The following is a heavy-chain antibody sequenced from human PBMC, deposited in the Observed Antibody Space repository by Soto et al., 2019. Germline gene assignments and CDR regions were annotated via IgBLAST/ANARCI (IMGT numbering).Heavy chain of an antibody. J-gene: IGHJ4*02. CDR1: GFTFRNYW. CDR2: IQQDGSEK. V-gene: IGHV3-7*03. D-gene: IGHD4-17*01. Sequence: EVQLVESGGGLVQPGGSLRLSCAASGFTFRNYWMSWVRQAPGKGLEWVANIQQDGSEKYYVESVKGRFTISRDNAKNSLYLQMNRLRAEDTAVYYCARDKPYGDSEDYWGQGTLVTVSS. CDR3: ARDKPYGDSEDY.